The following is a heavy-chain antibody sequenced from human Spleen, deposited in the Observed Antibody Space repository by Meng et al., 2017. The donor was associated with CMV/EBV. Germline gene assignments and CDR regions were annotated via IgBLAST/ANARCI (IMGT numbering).Heavy chain of an antibody. J-gene: IGHJ4*02. Sequence: ASVKVSCKASGYIFTGYYLHWVRQAPGQGLEWMGWINPNSGGTNSAQKFQGRVTMTTDTSVTTAYMELSSLRSDDTAIYYCARDNNWGPDYWGQGTLVTVSS. CDR1: GYIFTGYY. D-gene: IGHD7-27*01. CDR2: INPNSGGT. CDR3: ARDNNWGPDY. V-gene: IGHV1-2*02.